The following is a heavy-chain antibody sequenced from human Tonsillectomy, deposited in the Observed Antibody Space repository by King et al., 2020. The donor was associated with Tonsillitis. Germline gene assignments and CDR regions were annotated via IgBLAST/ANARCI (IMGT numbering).Heavy chain of an antibody. CDR3: ARHAVQLYFWF. V-gene: IGHV4-39*01. Sequence: QLQESGPGLVKPSETLSLTCTVSGGSISCSSHSWGWIRQPPGKGLEWIGSISSSGSTYHNPSLKSRVTISADMSKNQFSLKLSSVTAADTAVYYCARHAVQLYFWFWGQGTLVSVSS. CDR1: GGSISCSSHS. J-gene: IGHJ4*02. CDR2: ISSSGST. D-gene: IGHD3-16*01.